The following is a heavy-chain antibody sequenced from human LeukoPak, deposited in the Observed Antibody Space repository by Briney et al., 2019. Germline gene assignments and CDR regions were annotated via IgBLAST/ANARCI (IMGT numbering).Heavy chain of an antibody. Sequence: SETLSLTCTVSGVSISSYYWSWIRQPPGKGLEWIGYIYYSGSTNYNPSLKSRVTISVDTSKNQFSLKLSSVTAADTAVYYCARTISLRWFDPWGQGALVTVSS. J-gene: IGHJ5*02. CDR3: ARTISLRWFDP. CDR1: GVSISSYY. CDR2: IYYSGST. D-gene: IGHD3-3*01. V-gene: IGHV4-59*01.